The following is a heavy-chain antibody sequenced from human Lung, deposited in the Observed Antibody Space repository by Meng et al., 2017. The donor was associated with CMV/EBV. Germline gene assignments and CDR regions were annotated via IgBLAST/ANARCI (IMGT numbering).Heavy chain of an antibody. CDR3: ARECWGGDCFSAY. CDR2: VIILLGIK. CDR1: GGTFTNLA. V-gene: IGHV1-69*04. D-gene: IGHD2-21*01. J-gene: IGHJ4*02. Sequence: SXXVSXKASGGTFTNLAISWVRQAPGQGLEWMGTVIILLGIKKYLQKLEGRVTISGDKSTSTVHMELSSLTSDDTAVYYCARECWGGDCFSAYWGQGTLVTVSS.